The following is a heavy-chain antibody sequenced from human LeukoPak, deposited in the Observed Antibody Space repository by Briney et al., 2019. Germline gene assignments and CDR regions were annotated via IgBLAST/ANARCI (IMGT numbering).Heavy chain of an antibody. V-gene: IGHV1-69*01. D-gene: IGHD2-2*01. CDR3: ARAGGYALDV. CDR1: GGTFSSYA. J-gene: IGHJ6*02. CDR2: IIPIFGTA. Sequence: ASVHVSCKASGGTFSSYAISWVRQAPGQGLEWMGGIIPIFGTANYAQKFQGRVTITADESTSTAYMELSSLRSEDTAVYYCARAGGYALDVWGQGTTVTVSS.